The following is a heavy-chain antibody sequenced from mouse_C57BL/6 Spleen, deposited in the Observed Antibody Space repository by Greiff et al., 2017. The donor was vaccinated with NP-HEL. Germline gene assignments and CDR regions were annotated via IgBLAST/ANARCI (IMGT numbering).Heavy chain of an antibody. D-gene: IGHD1-1*01. Sequence: QVQLQQSGAELVMPGASVKLSCKASGYTFTSYWMPWVKQRPGQGLEWIGEIDPSDSYTNYNQKFKGKSTLTVDKSSSPAYMQLSSLTSEDSAVYYCSRAYYGSSPDYWGQGTTRTVSS. CDR3: SRAYYGSSPDY. CDR2: IDPSDSYT. J-gene: IGHJ2*01. CDR1: GYTFTSYW. V-gene: IGHV1-69*01.